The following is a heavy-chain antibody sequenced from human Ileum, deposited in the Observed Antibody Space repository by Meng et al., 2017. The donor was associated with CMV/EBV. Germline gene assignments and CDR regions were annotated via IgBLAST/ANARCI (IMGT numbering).Heavy chain of an antibody. Sequence: GSTMHWVRQASGKGLEWVGRIRSRANNYATEYTASVKGRFIISRDDSKNTAFLHMDSLKTEDTAVYYCTRHRPVYYGSGTYYLPFDPWGQGTLVTVSS. CDR3: TRHRPVYYGSGTYYLPFDP. CDR2: IRSRANNYAT. J-gene: IGHJ5*02. CDR1: GST. D-gene: IGHD3-10*01. V-gene: IGHV3-73*01.